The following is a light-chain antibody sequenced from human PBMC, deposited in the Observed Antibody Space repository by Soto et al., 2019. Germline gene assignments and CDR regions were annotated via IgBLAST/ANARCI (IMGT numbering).Light chain of an antibody. Sequence: DLQVTQSPSTLSASVGDRVTITCRASQGISIWLAWYQQKPGKAPKPLIYKTSTLESGVPSRFSGSRSGTEFTRAISSLQPDDFATYYGQQDTAFGQGTKVEGK. CDR2: KTS. CDR1: QGISIW. CDR3: QQDTA. V-gene: IGKV1-5*03. J-gene: IGKJ1*01.